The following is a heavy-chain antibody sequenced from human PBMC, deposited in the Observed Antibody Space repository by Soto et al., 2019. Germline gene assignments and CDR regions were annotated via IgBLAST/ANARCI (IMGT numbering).Heavy chain of an antibody. D-gene: IGHD2-15*01. CDR1: GFTFSSYS. CDR3: ARDGRPAVHGRWFDP. J-gene: IGHJ5*02. CDR2: MSYDRVNK. Sequence: LRLSCTGSGFTFSSYSMHWFRQAPGKGLEWVAVMSYDRVNKFYGDPVKGRFTVSRDNSKSTMYLQMNNLRFEDTAIYYCARDGRPAVHGRWFDPWGQGTVVTVSS. V-gene: IGHV3-30-3*01.